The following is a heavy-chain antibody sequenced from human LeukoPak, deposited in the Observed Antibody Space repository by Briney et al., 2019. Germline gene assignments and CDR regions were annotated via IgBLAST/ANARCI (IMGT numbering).Heavy chain of an antibody. CDR2: ISSNGGST. D-gene: IGHD4-23*01. Sequence: GGSLRLSCAASGFTFSSYAMHWVRQAPGKGLEYVSAISSNGGSTYYANSVKGRFTISRDNSKNTLYLQMGSLRAEDMAVYYCARGPIRDYGGNSGDYWGQGILVTVSS. V-gene: IGHV3-64*01. J-gene: IGHJ4*02. CDR3: ARGPIRDYGGNSGDY. CDR1: GFTFSSYA.